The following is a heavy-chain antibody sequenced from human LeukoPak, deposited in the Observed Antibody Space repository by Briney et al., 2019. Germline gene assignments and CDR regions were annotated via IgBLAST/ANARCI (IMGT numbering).Heavy chain of an antibody. V-gene: IGHV1-69*13. CDR1: GGTFSSYA. CDR3: ARDARGAAAADDAFDI. J-gene: IGHJ3*02. Sequence: SVKVSCKASGGTFSSYAISWVRQAPGQGLEWMGGNIPIFGTANYAQKFQGRVTITADESTSTAYMELSSLRSEDTAVYYCARDARGAAAADDAFDIWGQGTMVTVSS. D-gene: IGHD6-13*01. CDR2: NIPIFGTA.